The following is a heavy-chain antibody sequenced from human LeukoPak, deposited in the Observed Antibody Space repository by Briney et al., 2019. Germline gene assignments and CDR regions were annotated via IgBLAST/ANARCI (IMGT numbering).Heavy chain of an antibody. Sequence: PSETLSLTCTVSGGPISSYYWSWLRQPPGKGLEWIGYIYYSGSTNYNPSLKSRVTISVDTSKNQFSLKLSSVTAADTAVYYCARPVEMATVNPLEYWGQGTLLTVSS. J-gene: IGHJ4*02. CDR2: IYYSGST. D-gene: IGHD5-24*01. CDR3: ARPVEMATVNPLEY. V-gene: IGHV4-59*01. CDR1: GGPISSYY.